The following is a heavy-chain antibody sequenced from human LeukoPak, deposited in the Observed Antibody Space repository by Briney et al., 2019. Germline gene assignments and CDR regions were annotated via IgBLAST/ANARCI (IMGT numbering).Heavy chain of an antibody. Sequence: ASVKVSCKASSYTFTSYGISWVRQAPGQGLEWMGWISGYNGNTNYAQKFQGRLTMTTDTSTSTAYMELRSLRSDDTAVYYCARAPGNLGIYHYGVDVWGQGTTVTVSS. CDR2: ISGYNGNT. CDR1: SYTFTSYG. D-gene: IGHD7-27*01. CDR3: ARAPGNLGIYHYGVDV. V-gene: IGHV1-18*01. J-gene: IGHJ6*02.